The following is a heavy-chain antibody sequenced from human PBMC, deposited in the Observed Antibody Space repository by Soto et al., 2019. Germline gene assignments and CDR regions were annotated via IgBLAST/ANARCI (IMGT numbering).Heavy chain of an antibody. CDR3: ARRAVVPATVGYYYGMDV. CDR1: GYSFTSYW. CDR2: IDPSDSYT. V-gene: IGHV5-10-1*01. J-gene: IGHJ6*02. D-gene: IGHD2-2*01. Sequence: ESLKISCKGSGYSFTSYWSSWVRQIPGKGREWMGRIDPSDSYTNYSPSFQGHVTISADKSISTAYLQWSSLKASDTAMYYCARRAVVPATVGYYYGMDVWGQGTTVTVSS.